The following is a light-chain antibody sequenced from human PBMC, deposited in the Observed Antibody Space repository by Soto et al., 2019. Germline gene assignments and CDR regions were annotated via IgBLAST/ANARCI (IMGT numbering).Light chain of an antibody. CDR2: GAS. CDR1: QSVSSN. V-gene: IGKV3-15*01. CDR3: QQYNNWPPYT. J-gene: IGKJ2*01. Sequence: EIVMTQSPATLSVSPGERATLSCRASQSVSSNLARYQQKPGQAPRLLIYGASTRATGIPARFSGSGSGTEFTLTISSLQSEDFAVYYCQQYNNWPPYTIGQGTKLEIK.